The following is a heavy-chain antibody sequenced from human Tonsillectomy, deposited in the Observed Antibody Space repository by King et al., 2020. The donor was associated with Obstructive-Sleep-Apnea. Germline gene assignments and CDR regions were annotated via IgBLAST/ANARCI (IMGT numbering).Heavy chain of an antibody. J-gene: IGHJ3*02. D-gene: IGHD2-21*01. CDR1: GYTFTGYY. CDR3: ARGPDGLLNAFDI. Sequence: VQLVESGAEVKKPGASVKVSYKASGYTFTGYYMHWVRQAPGQGLEWMGWINPNSGGTNYAQKFQGWVTMTRDTSISTAYMELSRLRSDDTAVYYCARGPDGLLNAFDIWGQGTMVTVSS. V-gene: IGHV1-2*04. CDR2: INPNSGGT.